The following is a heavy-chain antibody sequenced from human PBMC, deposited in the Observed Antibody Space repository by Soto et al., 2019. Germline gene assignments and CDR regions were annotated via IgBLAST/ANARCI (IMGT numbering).Heavy chain of an antibody. Sequence: QVQLQESGPGLVKPSETLSLRCTVSGDSISNSYWSWIRMSAGKGLEWIGRIYSFDRTIYNPSLKSRVTVSLDTSSCLCTLDLTSVSAADTAIYYCARARRMTRGVLLDYWGSGTAVTVSS. D-gene: IGHD3-16*01. V-gene: IGHV4-4*07. CDR2: IYSFDRT. CDR1: GDSISNSY. CDR3: ARARRMTRGVLLDY. J-gene: IGHJ4*01.